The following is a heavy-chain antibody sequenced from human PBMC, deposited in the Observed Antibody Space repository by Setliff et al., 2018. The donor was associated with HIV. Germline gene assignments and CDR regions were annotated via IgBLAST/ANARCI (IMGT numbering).Heavy chain of an antibody. CDR1: DFTFSSYG. J-gene: IGHJ6*02. Sequence: GSLRLSCAASDFTFSSYGMHWVRQAPGKGLEWVAFIRYDGSYKFYADSVKGRFTISRDNSKNTLYLQMNNLRPEDTAVYYCAKDFQWSTVNTPLNYQYGMDVWGQGTTVTVSS. V-gene: IGHV3-30*02. CDR3: AKDFQWSTVNTPLNYQYGMDV. D-gene: IGHD4-17*01. CDR2: IRYDGSYK.